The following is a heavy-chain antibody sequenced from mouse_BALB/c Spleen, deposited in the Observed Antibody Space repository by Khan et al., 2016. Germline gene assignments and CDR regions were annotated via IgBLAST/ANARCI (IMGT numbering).Heavy chain of an antibody. CDR1: GYAFTSYN. Sequence: VQLQQSGPELVKPGASVKVSCKASGYAFTSYNMYWVKQSHGKSLEWIGYIDPYNGGTNYNQKFKGKATLTVDKSSSTAYMHLNSLTSEDSAVYYCAREGVTTVVAKGLDFWGQGTTLTVSA. D-gene: IGHD1-1*01. J-gene: IGHJ2*01. CDR2: IDPYNGGT. CDR3: AREGVTTVVAKGLDF. V-gene: IGHV1S135*01.